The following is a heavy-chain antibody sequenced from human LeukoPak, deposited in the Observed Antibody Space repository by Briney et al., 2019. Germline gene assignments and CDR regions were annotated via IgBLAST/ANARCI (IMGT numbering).Heavy chain of an antibody. CDR3: AGTYYDFWSGYFHGMDV. Sequence: GGSLRLSCAGSGDSWMHWVRHAPGKGREWVAVISYDGSNKYYADSVKGRFTISRDNSKNTLYLQMNSLRAEDTAVYYCAGTYYDFWSGYFHGMDVWGQGTTVTVSS. CDR2: ISYDGSNK. D-gene: IGHD3-3*01. V-gene: IGHV3-30-3*01. J-gene: IGHJ6*02. CDR1: GDSW.